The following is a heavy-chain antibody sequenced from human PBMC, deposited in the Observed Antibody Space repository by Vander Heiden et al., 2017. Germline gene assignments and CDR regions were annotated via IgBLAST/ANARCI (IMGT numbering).Heavy chain of an antibody. CDR2: ISWNSGSI. CDR1: GFTFDDYA. J-gene: IGHJ4*02. V-gene: IGHV3-9*01. D-gene: IGHD6-19*01. Sequence: EVQLVESGGGLVQPDRSLRLSCAAYGFTFDDYAMHWVRQAPGKGLEWVSGISWNSGSIGYADSVKGRFTISRDNAKNSLFLQMNSLRLEDTALYYCAKAQGSSGTFLAYWGQGTLVTVSS. CDR3: AKAQGSSGTFLAY.